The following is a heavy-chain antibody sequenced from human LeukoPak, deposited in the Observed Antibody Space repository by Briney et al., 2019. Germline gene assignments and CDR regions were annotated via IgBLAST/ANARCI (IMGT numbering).Heavy chain of an antibody. J-gene: IGHJ4*02. V-gene: IGHV4-30-4*01. Sequence: PSQTLSLTCTVSGGSISSGDYYWSWIRQPPGKGLEWIGYIYCSGSTYYNPSLKSRVTISVDTSKNQFSLKLSSVTAADTAVYYCARGPTYYDFWSGYQRAHYFDYWGQGTLVTVSS. CDR2: IYCSGST. D-gene: IGHD3-3*01. CDR3: ARGPTYYDFWSGYQRAHYFDY. CDR1: GGSISSGDYY.